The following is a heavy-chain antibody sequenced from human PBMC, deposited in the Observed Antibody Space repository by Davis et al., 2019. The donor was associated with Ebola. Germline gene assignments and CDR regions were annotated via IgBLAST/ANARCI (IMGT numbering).Heavy chain of an antibody. J-gene: IGHJ4*02. CDR3: AKTRGYRLYYFEY. CDR2: ISGNGYGT. CDR1: GFIFSGYA. V-gene: IGHV3-43*02. D-gene: IGHD5-18*01. Sequence: GGSLRLSCAASGFIFSGYAMSWVRQAPGKALEWVSLISGNGYGTEYGDSVKGRFTISRDNSKNFLYLQVNDLRPEDTALYFCAKTRGYRLYYFEYWGQGTLVTVSS.